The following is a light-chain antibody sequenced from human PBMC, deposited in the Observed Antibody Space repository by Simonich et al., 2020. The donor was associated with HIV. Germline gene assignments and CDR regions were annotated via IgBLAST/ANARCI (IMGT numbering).Light chain of an antibody. CDR3: YSTDSSGDDRV. CDR2: GKN. V-gene: IGLV3-19*01. CDR1: SLRSYY. J-gene: IGLJ3*02. Sequence: SSELTQDPAVSVALGQTVRITCQGDSLRSYYASWYQQKAGQAPVLVIYGKNSRPSGIPDRFSGSSSGTMATLTISGAQVEDEADYYCYSTDSSGDDRVFGGGTKLTVL.